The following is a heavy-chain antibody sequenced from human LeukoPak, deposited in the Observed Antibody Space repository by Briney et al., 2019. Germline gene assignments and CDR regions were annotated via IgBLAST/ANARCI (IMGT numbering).Heavy chain of an antibody. D-gene: IGHD7-27*01. CDR3: ARGTGDGTDSFDY. V-gene: IGHV4-30-4*08. J-gene: IGHJ4*02. CDR1: GGSISSDDYY. Sequence: PSETLSLTCTVSGGSISSDDYYWSWIRQPPGKGLEWIGYIYYSGSTYYNPSLKSRVTISVDTSKNQFSLKLSSVTAADTAVYYCARGTGDGTDSFDYWGQGTLVTVSS. CDR2: IYYSGST.